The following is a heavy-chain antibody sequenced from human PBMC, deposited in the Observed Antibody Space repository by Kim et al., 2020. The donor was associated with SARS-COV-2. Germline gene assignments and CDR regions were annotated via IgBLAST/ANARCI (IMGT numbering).Heavy chain of an antibody. CDR1: GYTLSRLS. D-gene: IGHD5-12*01. V-gene: IGHV1-24*01. CDR3: TTADVEMATMS. CDR2: FDPQDGKI. Sequence: ASVKVSCKLSGYTLSRLSMHWVRQAPGEGLEWMGGFDPQDGKIVYAQKFQGRVIMTEDTSTDTAYMEVTRLKSEDTAVYFCTTADVEMATMSWGQGTLVT. J-gene: IGHJ4*02.